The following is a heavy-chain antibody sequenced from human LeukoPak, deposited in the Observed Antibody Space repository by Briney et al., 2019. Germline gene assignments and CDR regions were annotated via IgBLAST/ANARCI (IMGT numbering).Heavy chain of an antibody. D-gene: IGHD1-1*01. CDR3: ARGTTGTNSYFDY. CDR2: INHSGST. J-gene: IGHJ4*02. V-gene: IGHV4-34*01. Sequence: SETLSLTCAVYGGSFSGYYWSWIRQPPGKGLDWIGEINHSGSTNYNPSLKSRVTISVDTSKNQFSLKLSSVTAADTAVYYCARGTTGTNSYFDYWGQGTLVTVSS. CDR1: GGSFSGYY.